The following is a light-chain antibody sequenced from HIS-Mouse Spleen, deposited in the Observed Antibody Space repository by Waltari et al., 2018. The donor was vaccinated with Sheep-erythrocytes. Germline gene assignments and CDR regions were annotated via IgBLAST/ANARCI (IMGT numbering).Light chain of an antibody. Sequence: SYELTQPPSVSVSPVQTASIPCSGAKLGDKYACWYQQKPGQSPVLVIYQDSKRPSGIPERFSGSNSGNTATLTISGTQAMDEADYYCCSYAGSYNHVFATGTKVTVL. J-gene: IGLJ1*01. CDR1: KLGDKY. CDR2: QDS. V-gene: IGLV3-1*01. CDR3: CSYAGSYNHV.